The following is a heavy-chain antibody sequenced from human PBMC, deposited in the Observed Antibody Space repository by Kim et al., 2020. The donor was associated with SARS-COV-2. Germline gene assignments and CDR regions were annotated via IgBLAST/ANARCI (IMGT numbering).Heavy chain of an antibody. V-gene: IGHV4-39*01. CDR3: ARQSRAAAAHYGMDV. D-gene: IGHD6-13*01. Sequence: SLKSRVTISVDTSKNQFSLKLSSVTAADTAVYYCARQSRAAAAHYGMDVWGQGTTVTVSS. J-gene: IGHJ6*02.